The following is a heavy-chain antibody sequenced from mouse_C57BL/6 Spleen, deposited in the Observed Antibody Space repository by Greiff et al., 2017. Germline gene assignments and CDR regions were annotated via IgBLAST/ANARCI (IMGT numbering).Heavy chain of an antibody. V-gene: IGHV1-52*01. J-gene: IGHJ4*01. Sequence: QVQLMQSGAELVRPGSSVKLSCKASGFTFTSYWMYWVKQTPIQGLEWIGNIDPSDSDTYYTQKFKDKVTFTVDNSASTAYMQHSSLTSEDSAVYYCARGRDYAMDYWGQGTSVTVSS. CDR3: ARGRDYAMDY. CDR2: IDPSDSDT. CDR1: GFTFTSYW.